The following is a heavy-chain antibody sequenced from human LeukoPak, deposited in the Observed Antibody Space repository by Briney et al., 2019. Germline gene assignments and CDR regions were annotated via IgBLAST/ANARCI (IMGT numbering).Heavy chain of an antibody. CDR1: GYSFTTYW. V-gene: IGHV5-51*01. J-gene: IGHJ4*02. CDR2: IYPGDSDT. D-gene: IGHD1-26*01. CDR3: ARALVGAATLSY. Sequence: PGESLKISCKGSGYSFTTYWIAWVRQMPGKGLEWMGVIYPGDSDTRYSPSFQGQVTLSADKSISTAYLQWSSLKASDTAIYYCARALVGAATLSYWGQGTLVTASS.